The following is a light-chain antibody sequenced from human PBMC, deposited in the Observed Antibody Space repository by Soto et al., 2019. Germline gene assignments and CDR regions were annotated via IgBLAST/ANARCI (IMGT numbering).Light chain of an antibody. CDR2: EVS. CDR1: SSDVGDYDF. Sequence: QSALTQPASVSGSPGQSITISCTGSSSDVGDYDFVSWYQQHPGKAPKLIIYEVSDRPSGVSNRFSGSKSGNTASLTISGRQAEDDEHYYCSSFTSTSTLVVFGGGTKVTVL. J-gene: IGLJ2*01. CDR3: SSFTSTSTLVV. V-gene: IGLV2-14*01.